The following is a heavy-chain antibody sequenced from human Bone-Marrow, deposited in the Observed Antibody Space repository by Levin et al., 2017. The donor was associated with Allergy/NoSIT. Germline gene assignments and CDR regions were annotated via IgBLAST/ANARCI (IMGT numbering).Heavy chain of an antibody. J-gene: IGHJ4*02. CDR3: ASVAAECGSRSCFDAH. D-gene: IGHD2-2*01. V-gene: IGHV3-64*01. CDR1: GFTFSSYA. Sequence: SCAASGFTFSSYAMHWVRQAPGKGLEYVSTISYHGDSTYYANSVKGRFTISRDNSKNTLYLQMGSLRPEDTAVYYCASVAAECGSRSCFDAHWGQGTLVTVSS. CDR2: ISYHGDST.